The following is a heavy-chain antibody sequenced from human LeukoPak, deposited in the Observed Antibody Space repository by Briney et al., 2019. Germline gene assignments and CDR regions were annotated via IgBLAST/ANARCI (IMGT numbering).Heavy chain of an antibody. CDR3: ASTVTTYNAFDI. J-gene: IGHJ3*02. CDR1: GHTFTDYY. D-gene: IGHD4-17*01. CDR2: INPNSGVT. V-gene: IGHV1-2*02. Sequence: ASVKVSCKASGHTFTDYYMHWVRQAPGQGLEWMGWINPNSGVTNYPLKFQGRVTMTRDRSISTAYMELSSLRSDDTAVYYCASTVTTYNAFDIWGQGTMVTVSS.